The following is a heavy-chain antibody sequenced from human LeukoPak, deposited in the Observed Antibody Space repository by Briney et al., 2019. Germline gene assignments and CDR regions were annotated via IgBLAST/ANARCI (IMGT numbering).Heavy chain of an antibody. Sequence: GGSLRLSCAASGFTFSSHWVAWLRQAPEKGLEWVANIKQDGSEIYYVDSVKGRFTISRDNAKNSLYLQMNSLRAEDTAVYFCARWRTSNWSEFDYWSQGTLVTVSS. CDR2: IKQDGSEI. D-gene: IGHD6-13*01. CDR1: GFTFSSHW. V-gene: IGHV3-7*05. CDR3: ARWRTSNWSEFDY. J-gene: IGHJ4*02.